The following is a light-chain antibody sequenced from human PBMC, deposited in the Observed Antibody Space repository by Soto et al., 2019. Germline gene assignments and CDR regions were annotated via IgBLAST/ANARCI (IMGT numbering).Light chain of an antibody. V-gene: IGKV3-11*01. J-gene: IGKJ5*01. CDR3: QHRSDWPIT. CDR2: DAF. Sequence: DIVLTQAPATLSLSPGERATLSCRASEILYNFLAWYQLLPGQVPRLLISDAFNRATGIPARFSGSGSGTDFTLTISSLEPEDFAIYYCQHRSDWPITFGQGTRLEIK. CDR1: EILYNF.